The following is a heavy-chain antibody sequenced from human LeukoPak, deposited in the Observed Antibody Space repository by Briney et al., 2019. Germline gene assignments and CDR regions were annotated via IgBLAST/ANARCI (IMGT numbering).Heavy chain of an antibody. CDR2: INHNGNVN. CDR3: ARGGGLDV. CDR1: GFTFSRYA. V-gene: IGHV3-7*03. Sequence: PGGSLRLSCVASGFTFSRYAMNWVRQAPGKGLEWVASINHNGNVNYYVDSVKGRFTISRDNAKNSLYLQMSNLRAEDTAVYFCARGGGLDVWGQGATVTVSS. D-gene: IGHD3-16*01. J-gene: IGHJ6*02.